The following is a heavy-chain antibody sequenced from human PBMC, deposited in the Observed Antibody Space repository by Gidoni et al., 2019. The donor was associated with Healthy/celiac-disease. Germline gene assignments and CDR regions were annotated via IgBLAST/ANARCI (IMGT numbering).Heavy chain of an antibody. CDR3: ARDKSEGGGDYYYYGMDV. D-gene: IGHD1-26*01. J-gene: IGHJ6*02. Sequence: QLQLQESGPGLVKPSETLSLTCTVSAGSISSSSSYWGWIRQPPGKGLEWIGSTYYSGSTYYNPSLKSRVTISVDTSKNQFSLKLSSVTAADTAVYYCARDKSEGGGDYYYYGMDVWGQGTTVTVSS. V-gene: IGHV4-39*07. CDR2: TYYSGST. CDR1: AGSISSSSSY.